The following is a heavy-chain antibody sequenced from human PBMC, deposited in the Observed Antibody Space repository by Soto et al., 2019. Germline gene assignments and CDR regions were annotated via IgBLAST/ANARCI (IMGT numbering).Heavy chain of an antibody. Sequence: ASVKVSCKASGYTFTSYYMHWVRQAPGQGLEWMGIINPSGGSTSYAQKFQGRVTMTRDTSTSTVYMELSSLRSEDTAVYYCARDVGVVVVAANHAFDIWGQGTMVTVSS. V-gene: IGHV1-46*03. CDR3: ARDVGVVVVAANHAFDI. J-gene: IGHJ3*02. D-gene: IGHD2-15*01. CDR1: GYTFTSYY. CDR2: INPSGGST.